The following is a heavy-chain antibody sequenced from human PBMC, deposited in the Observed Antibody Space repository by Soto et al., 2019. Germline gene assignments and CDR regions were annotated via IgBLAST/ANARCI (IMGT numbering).Heavy chain of an antibody. J-gene: IGHJ4*02. CDR1: DDSINIDKYY. D-gene: IGHD3-9*01. V-gene: IGHV4-39*01. Sequence: SETLSLTCSVSDDSINIDKYYWAWILQPPGKGLEWIGSIYYRGNAYYNPSLQTRVTISLDKSRSQFSLKLNSVTAADSAVYFCARREGLATISYYFDFWGPGALVTVSS. CDR3: ARREGLATISYYFDF. CDR2: IYYRGNA.